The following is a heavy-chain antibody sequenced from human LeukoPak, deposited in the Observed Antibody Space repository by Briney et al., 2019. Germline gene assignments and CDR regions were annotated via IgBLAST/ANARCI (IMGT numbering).Heavy chain of an antibody. CDR3: ARDRITGTKSPGFDP. CDR2: ISSNGGST. J-gene: IGHJ5*02. D-gene: IGHD1-7*01. V-gene: IGHV3-64*01. CDR1: GFTFSSDA. Sequence: GGSLRLSCAASGFTFSSDAMHWVRQAPGKGLEYVSAISSNGGSTYYANSVKGRFTISRDNSKTTLYLQMGSLRAEDMAVYYCARDRITGTKSPGFDPWGQGTLVTVSS.